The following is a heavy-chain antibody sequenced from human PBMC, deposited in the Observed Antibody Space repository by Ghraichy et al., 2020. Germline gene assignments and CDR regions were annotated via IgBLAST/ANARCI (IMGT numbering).Heavy chain of an antibody. J-gene: IGHJ6*02. CDR3: ATSFSYGDYVYYYGMDF. CDR1: GFTFSSYS. CDR2: ISSSSSYI. D-gene: IGHD4-17*01. Sequence: LSLTCAASGFTFSSYSMNWVRQAPGKGLEWVSSISSSSSYIYYADSVKGRFTISRDNAKNSLYLQMNSLRAEDTAVYYCATSFSYGDYVYYYGMDFWGQETTVTVSS. V-gene: IGHV3-21*01.